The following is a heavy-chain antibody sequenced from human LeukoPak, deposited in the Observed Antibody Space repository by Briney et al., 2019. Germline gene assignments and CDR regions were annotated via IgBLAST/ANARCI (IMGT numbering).Heavy chain of an antibody. CDR3: ARDGAVTNGRYFDY. V-gene: IGHV3-21*01. Sequence: GGSLRLSCVDSGFTFSTYSMNWVRQAPGKGLEWVSSISSSSYIYYGDSVKGRFTISRDNAKNSLYLQMNSLRAEDTAVYYCARDGAVTNGRYFDYWGQGTLVTVSS. CDR2: ISSSSYI. D-gene: IGHD4-17*01. J-gene: IGHJ4*02. CDR1: GFTFSTYS.